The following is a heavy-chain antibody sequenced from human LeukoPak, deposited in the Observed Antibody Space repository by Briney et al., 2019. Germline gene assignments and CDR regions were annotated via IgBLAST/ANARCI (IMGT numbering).Heavy chain of an antibody. CDR2: IHYTGSA. D-gene: IGHD2-2*01. CDR3: ARFDCFGASCHFDH. J-gene: IGHJ4*02. Sequence: SETLPLTCTVSSGFIGNYYWSWVRQPPGKGLECIAYIHYTGSAGYNPSLKSRVTISVDTSKNQFSLKLRSVTAADTAVYYCARFDCFGASCHFDHWGQGTLVPVSS. CDR1: SGFIGNYY. V-gene: IGHV4-59*08.